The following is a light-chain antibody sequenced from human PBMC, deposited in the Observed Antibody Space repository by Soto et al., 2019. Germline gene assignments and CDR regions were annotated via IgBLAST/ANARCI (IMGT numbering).Light chain of an antibody. CDR3: AAWDDSLNGVV. V-gene: IGLV1-44*01. CDR1: SSNIGGYT. J-gene: IGLJ2*01. Sequence: QSVLTQTPSASGTPGQRVTISCSGSSSNIGGYTVNWYQQLPGTAPKLLIYSNNQRPSGVPDRFSGSKSGTSASLAISGLQSEDEADYYCAAWDDSLNGVVFGGGTKLTVL. CDR2: SNN.